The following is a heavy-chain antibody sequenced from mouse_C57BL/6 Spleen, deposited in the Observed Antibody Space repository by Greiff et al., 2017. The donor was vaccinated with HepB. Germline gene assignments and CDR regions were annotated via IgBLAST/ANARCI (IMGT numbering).Heavy chain of an antibody. J-gene: IGHJ1*03. V-gene: IGHV5-4*01. CDR3: ARDRVLPRVYFDV. Sequence: EVQRVESGGGLVKPGGSLKLSCAASGFTFSSYAMSWVRQTPEKRLEWVATISDGGSYTYYPDNVKGRFTISRDNAKNNLYLQMSHLKSEDTAMYYCARDRVLPRVYFDVWGTGTTVTVSS. CDR2: ISDGGSYT. CDR1: GFTFSSYA. D-gene: IGHD2-10*01.